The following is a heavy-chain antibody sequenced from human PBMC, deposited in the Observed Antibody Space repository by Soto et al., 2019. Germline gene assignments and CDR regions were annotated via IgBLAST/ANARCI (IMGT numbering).Heavy chain of an antibody. CDR1: GYTFTSYV. J-gene: IGHJ6*02. V-gene: IGHV1-18*01. D-gene: IGHD6-19*01. CDR3: ARVVATVAGPYGMDV. Sequence: QVQLVQSGAEVKKPGASVKVSCRASGYTFTSYVISWVRQAPAQGLEWMGWISAYNGNTNFAQKLQGRVTMTTDTSTSTAYMELRSLRSDDPAVYYCARVVATVAGPYGMDVWGQGTTVTVSS. CDR2: ISAYNGNT.